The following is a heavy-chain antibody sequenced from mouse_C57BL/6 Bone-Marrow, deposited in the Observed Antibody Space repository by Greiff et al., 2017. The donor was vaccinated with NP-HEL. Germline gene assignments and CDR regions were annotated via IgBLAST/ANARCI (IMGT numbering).Heavy chain of an antibody. Sequence: EVQLQESGPVLVKPGASVKMSCKASGYTFTDYYMNWVKQSHGKSLEWIGVINPYNGGTSYNQKFKGKATLTVDKSSSTAYMELNSLTSEDSAVYYCAREIYYYMFAYWGQGTLVTVSA. CDR2: INPYNGGT. V-gene: IGHV1-19*01. J-gene: IGHJ3*01. CDR1: GYTFTDYY. CDR3: AREIYYYMFAY. D-gene: IGHD1-1*01.